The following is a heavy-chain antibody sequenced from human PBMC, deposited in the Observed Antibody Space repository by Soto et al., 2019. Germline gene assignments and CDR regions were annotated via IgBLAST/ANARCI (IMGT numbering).Heavy chain of an antibody. CDR2: IHYTGST. Sequence: SETLCLTCTVSGGSITSYYWSWIRQPPGEGLEWIGYIHYTGSTNYSPSLKSRVTISVDTAENQYSLELNSVTAADTAVYYCAIHGLSCIGGRCYGPFFDYWGQGALVSGSS. V-gene: IGHV4-59*08. D-gene: IGHD2-15*01. CDR3: AIHGLSCIGGRCYGPFFDY. CDR1: GGSITSYY. J-gene: IGHJ4*02.